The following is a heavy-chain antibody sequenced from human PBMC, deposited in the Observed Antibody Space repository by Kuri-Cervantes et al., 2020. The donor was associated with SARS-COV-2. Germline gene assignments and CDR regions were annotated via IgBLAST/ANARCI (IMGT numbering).Heavy chain of an antibody. V-gene: IGHV3-74*01. Sequence: GESLKISCAASGFTFSSYWMHWVRQAPGKGLVWVSRINSDGSSTSYADSVKGRFTISRDNAKNTLYLQTNSLRAEDTAVYYCAREYYDFWSGYYYGMDAWGHGTTVTVSS. D-gene: IGHD3-3*01. CDR3: AREYYDFWSGYYYGMDA. J-gene: IGHJ6*02. CDR1: GFTFSSYW. CDR2: INSDGSST.